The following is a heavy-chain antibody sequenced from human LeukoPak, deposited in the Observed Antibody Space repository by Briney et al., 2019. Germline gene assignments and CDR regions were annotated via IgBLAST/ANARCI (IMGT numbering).Heavy chain of an antibody. CDR1: GGSLSGYY. CDR3: ARRKKGARGFDI. D-gene: IGHD3-10*01. CDR2: INHSGST. J-gene: IGHJ3*02. V-gene: IGHV4-34*01. Sequence: PSETLSLTCAVYGGSLSGYYWSWIRQPPGKGLEWIGEINHSGSTSYNPSLKSRVTISVDTSKNQFSLKLTSVTAADTAVFYCARRKKGARGFDIWGQGTMVTVSS.